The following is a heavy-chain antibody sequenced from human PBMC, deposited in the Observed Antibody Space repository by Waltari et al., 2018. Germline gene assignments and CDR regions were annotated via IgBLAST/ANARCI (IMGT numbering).Heavy chain of an antibody. CDR1: GFSFRSFG. V-gene: IGHV3-23*01. CDR3: ARVQRLGQEDTSGSESNFDH. J-gene: IGHJ4*02. CDR2: IGAVTST. Sequence: EVQLLESGGGLVQPGGSLRLSCAASGFSFRSFGMSWVRQAPGKGLECVSAIGAVTSTYYADSVKIRLTISRNKSKNTLFLQMNRLTAEDTGIYYCARVQRLGQEDTSGSESNFDHWGQGARVTASS. D-gene: IGHD5-12*01.